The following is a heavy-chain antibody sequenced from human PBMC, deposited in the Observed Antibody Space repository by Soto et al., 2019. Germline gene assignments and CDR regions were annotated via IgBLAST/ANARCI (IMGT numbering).Heavy chain of an antibody. J-gene: IGHJ6*02. CDR3: ARNMITFGGVIVPRGMDV. Sequence: EVQLVESGGGLVQPGRSLRLSCAASGFTFDDYAMHWVRQAPGKGLEWVSGISWNSGSIGYADSVKGRFTISRDNAKNSLYLQMNSLRAEDTALYYCARNMITFGGVIVPRGMDVWGQGTTVTVSS. CDR1: GFTFDDYA. V-gene: IGHV3-9*01. D-gene: IGHD3-16*02. CDR2: ISWNSGSI.